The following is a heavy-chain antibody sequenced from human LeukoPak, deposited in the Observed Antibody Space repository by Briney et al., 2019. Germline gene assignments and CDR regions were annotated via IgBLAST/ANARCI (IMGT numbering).Heavy chain of an antibody. Sequence: KASETLSLTCTVSGGSISSSRYYSGWIRQPPGEGLEWPGSIYYSGTTYYNPSLKSRVTISVDTSKNQFSLKLTSVTAADTAVYYCGRHGRRGFGESKAKTRFDYWGQGTLVTVSS. V-gene: IGHV4-39*01. D-gene: IGHD3-10*01. CDR2: IYYSGTT. CDR1: GGSISSSRYY. J-gene: IGHJ4*02. CDR3: GRHGRRGFGESKAKTRFDY.